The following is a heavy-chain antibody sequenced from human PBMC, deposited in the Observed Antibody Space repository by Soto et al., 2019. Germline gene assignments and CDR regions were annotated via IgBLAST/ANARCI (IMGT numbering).Heavy chain of an antibody. CDR3: ARGPSGDKVHY. V-gene: IGHV4-30-4*01. Sequence: SETLSLICTVSGGSITSDYSCWSWIRQPPGEGLEWIGHIFDSGTTYTNPSLRSQVAISLDTSKNHFSLTLSSVTAADTAVYYCARGPSGDKVHYWGQGALVTVSS. CDR1: GGSITSDYSC. D-gene: IGHD7-27*01. J-gene: IGHJ4*02. CDR2: IFDSGTT.